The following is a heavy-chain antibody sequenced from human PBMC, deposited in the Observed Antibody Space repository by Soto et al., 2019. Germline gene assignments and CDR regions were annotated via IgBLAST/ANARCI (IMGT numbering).Heavy chain of an antibody. D-gene: IGHD2-21*02. CDR2: VNTDGSST. J-gene: IGHJ4*02. V-gene: IGHV3-74*03. CDR3: ARSFCGGDCYAGDY. Sequence: EVQLVESGGGLVQPGGSLRLSCAASGFTFSNYWMYWVRQAPGKGLVWVSHVNTDGSSTKYADSVKGRFTISRDNAKNTLYWQMNSLRAEDTAVYYCARSFCGGDCYAGDYWGQGTLVTVSS. CDR1: GFTFSNYW.